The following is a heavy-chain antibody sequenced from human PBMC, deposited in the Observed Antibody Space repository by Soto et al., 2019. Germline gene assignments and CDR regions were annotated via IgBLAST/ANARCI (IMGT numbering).Heavy chain of an antibody. D-gene: IGHD3-16*01. J-gene: IGHJ3*01. CDR3: ATKPDVATAKVGGGYVFDV. V-gene: IGHV4-4*02. Sequence: QVQLQESGPGLVKPSGTLSLTCAASSGSIFTTNWWSWVRHSPGSGLQWIGDIYHSGSPKYNPSLKSQFSISIAKSKDRFFLNLTSVTAADTAVYYCATKPDVATAKVGGGYVFDVWGQGTMVTVSS. CDR1: SGSIFTTNW. CDR2: IYHSGSP.